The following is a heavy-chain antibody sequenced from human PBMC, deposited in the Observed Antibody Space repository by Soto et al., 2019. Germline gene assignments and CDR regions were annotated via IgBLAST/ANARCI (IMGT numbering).Heavy chain of an antibody. CDR1: GYTFTDHS. CDR2: INPHSGVT. J-gene: IGHJ4*02. D-gene: IGHD3-3*01. Sequence: QVHLVQSGAEVKKPGASVKVSCKTSGYTFTDHSLHWVRQAPGQGLEWMGWINPHSGVTVSAENFEGRVTMTSDTSINTAYMELGWLRSDDTATYYCALEMSAITYFHYWRQGTLLTVSS. CDR3: ALEMSAITYFHY. V-gene: IGHV1-2*02.